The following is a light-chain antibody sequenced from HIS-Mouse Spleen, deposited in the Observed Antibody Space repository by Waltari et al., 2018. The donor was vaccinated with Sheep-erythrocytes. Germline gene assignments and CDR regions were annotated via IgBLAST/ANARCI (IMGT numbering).Light chain of an antibody. V-gene: IGKV4-1*01. CDR1: QSVLYSSNNKNY. J-gene: IGKJ4*01. CDR3: QQYYSTLLT. CDR2: WAS. Sequence: DIVMTQSPDSLAVSLGERATINCKSSQSVLYSSNNKNYLAWYQQKPGQPPKLLIYWASTRESGVPDRFSGSGSGTDFTLTISSLQAEDVAVYYCQQYYSTLLTFGGATKVEIK.